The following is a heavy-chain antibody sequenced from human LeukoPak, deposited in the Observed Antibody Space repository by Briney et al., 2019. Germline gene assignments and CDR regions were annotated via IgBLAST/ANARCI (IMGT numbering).Heavy chain of an antibody. CDR2: IHHSGSI. CDR1: GVSISSNLW. J-gene: IGHJ4*02. CDR3: ARASSGRTIVAGASGGGPNFDY. D-gene: IGHD6-13*01. V-gene: IGHV4-4*02. Sequence: SGTLSLTCAVSGVSISSNLWWTWVRQPPGKGLEWIAEIHHSGSINYNPSLKSRVTISVDTSKNQFSLKLSSVTAADTAVYYCARASSGRTIVAGASGGGPNFDYWGQGTLVTVSS.